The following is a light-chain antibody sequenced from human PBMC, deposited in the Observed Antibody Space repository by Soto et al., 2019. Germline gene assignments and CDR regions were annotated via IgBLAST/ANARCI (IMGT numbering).Light chain of an antibody. CDR1: QSVSSSY. V-gene: IGKV3-20*01. CDR2: GTS. J-gene: IGKJ3*01. Sequence: EIVLTQSPGTLSLSPGERATLSCRASQSVSSSYLAWYQQKPGQAPRLLIYGTSRRATGIPDRFRGSGSGTDFTRTISRLEPEDFAVYYCQQYGSSPFTFGPGTKVDIK. CDR3: QQYGSSPFT.